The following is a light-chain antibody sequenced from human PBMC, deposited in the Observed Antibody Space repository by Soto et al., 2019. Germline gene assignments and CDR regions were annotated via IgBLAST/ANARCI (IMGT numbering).Light chain of an antibody. V-gene: IGLV2-18*02. J-gene: IGLJ3*02. CDR3: SSYTSSNTWV. Sequence: QSALTQPPSVSGSPRQSVTLSCTGTSSDVGSYNRVCWYQQPPGTAPKLMIYDVTNRPSGVPDRFFGSKSGNTASLIISGLQAEDEADYYCSSYTSSNTWVFGGGTKLTVL. CDR2: DVT. CDR1: SSDVGSYNR.